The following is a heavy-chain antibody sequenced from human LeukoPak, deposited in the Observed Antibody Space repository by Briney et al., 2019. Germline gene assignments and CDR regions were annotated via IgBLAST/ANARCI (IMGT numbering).Heavy chain of an antibody. CDR1: GFTFSNYG. CDR3: ARDIYYYGSGSYPLDY. V-gene: IGHV3-30*02. Sequence: GGSLRLSCAASGFTFSNYGMHWVRQAPGKGLEWVAFIRYDATIKYYADSVKGRFTMSRDNSKNSLYLQMNSLRAEDTAVYYCARDIYYYGSGSYPLDYWGQGTLVTVSS. CDR2: IRYDATIK. J-gene: IGHJ4*02. D-gene: IGHD3-10*01.